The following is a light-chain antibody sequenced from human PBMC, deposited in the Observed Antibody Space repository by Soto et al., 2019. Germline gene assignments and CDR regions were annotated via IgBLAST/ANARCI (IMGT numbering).Light chain of an antibody. CDR3: QQLHSYPIT. CDR1: QGISSY. V-gene: IGKV1-9*01. Sequence: DIQLTQAPSFLSASVGDRVTITCRASQGISSYLAWYKQKPGKAPKLLVYGASTLYTGVPSRFRGSESGAVFTLTISSLKPEDFETYYCQQLHSYPITFGQGTRLEIK. J-gene: IGKJ5*01. CDR2: GAS.